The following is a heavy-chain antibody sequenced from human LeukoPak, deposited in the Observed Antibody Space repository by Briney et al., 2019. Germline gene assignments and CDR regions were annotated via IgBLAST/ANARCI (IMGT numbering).Heavy chain of an antibody. D-gene: IGHD2-15*01. CDR2: ISSTSSTI. Sequence: GVSLRLSCAASGFTFSTYGMNWVRQAPGKGLEWVSFISSTSSTIYYADSVKGRFTISRDNAKNSLYLQMNSLRAEDTAVYYCARDIVVVVATDCYFDYWGQGTLVTVSS. CDR3: ARDIVVVVATDCYFDY. CDR1: GFTFSTYG. J-gene: IGHJ4*02. V-gene: IGHV3-48*01.